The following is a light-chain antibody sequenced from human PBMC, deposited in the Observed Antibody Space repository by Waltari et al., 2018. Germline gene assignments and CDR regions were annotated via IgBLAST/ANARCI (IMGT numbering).Light chain of an antibody. CDR2: TDS. CDR1: SSSIGSNP. J-gene: IGLJ1*01. Sequence: QSVLTQPPSASGTPGQTVSISCSGSSSSIGSNPVSWYQVLPGAAPTPLIHTDSQRPSGVPDRVSASRSGTSSSLAISGLQFEDAAEYYCAAWVDSLYGCFFGTGTRVTVL. V-gene: IGLV1-44*01. CDR3: AAWVDSLYGCF.